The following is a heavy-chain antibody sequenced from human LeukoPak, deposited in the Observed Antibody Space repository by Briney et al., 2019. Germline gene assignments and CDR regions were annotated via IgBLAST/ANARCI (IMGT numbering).Heavy chain of an antibody. CDR1: GFTFSSYW. Sequence: AGGSLRLSCAASGFTFSSYWMSWVRQAPGKGLEWVANIKQDGSEKYYVDSVKGRFTISRDNAKNSLYLQMNSLRAEDTAVYYYARDYPKQWLVEGHAFDIWGQGTMVTVSS. D-gene: IGHD6-19*01. CDR2: IKQDGSEK. CDR3: ARDYPKQWLVEGHAFDI. J-gene: IGHJ3*02. V-gene: IGHV3-7*01.